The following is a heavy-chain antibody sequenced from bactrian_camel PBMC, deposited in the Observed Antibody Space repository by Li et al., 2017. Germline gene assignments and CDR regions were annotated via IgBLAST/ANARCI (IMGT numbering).Heavy chain of an antibody. V-gene: IGHV3S55*01. CDR2: ISANDST. CDR3: AAQDALGDYCYAMDPTGYRN. J-gene: IGHJ4*01. D-gene: IGHD2*01. CDR1: GYTSDSCG. Sequence: VQLVESGGGSVQAGGSLRLSRTAPGYTSDSCGADWYRQAAGSEREWVSFISANDSTSYADSVKGRFTISRDGDNNMLYLQMNNLQPEDTAMYYCAAQDALGDYCYAMDPTGYRNWGQGTQVTVS.